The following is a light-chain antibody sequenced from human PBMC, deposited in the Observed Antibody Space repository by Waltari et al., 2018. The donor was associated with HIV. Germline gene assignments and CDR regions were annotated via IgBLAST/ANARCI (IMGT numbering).Light chain of an antibody. Sequence: QSVLPQPPSVSGDPGHRATISCPGSSTNMGDGSAENWYQQLPGTAPKRLIYGNSNRPTGVPDRFIGSTSGTSASLAITGLQAEDEADYYCQSYDNFLSGVVFGGGTKVTVL. CDR3: QSYDNFLSGVV. CDR1: STNMGDGSA. CDR2: GNS. J-gene: IGLJ2*01. V-gene: IGLV1-40*01.